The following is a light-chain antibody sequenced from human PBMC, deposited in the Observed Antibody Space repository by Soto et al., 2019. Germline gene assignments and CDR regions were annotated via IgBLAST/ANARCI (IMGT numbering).Light chain of an antibody. CDR2: VAS. Sequence: DIQMTQSPSSLSASVGDRVTITCRASQSISRYLNWYQQKPGKAPNLLIYVASSLQSEVPSRFSGSGSGTDFTFTISSLQPEDIATYYCQQYDNLPLTFGGGTKVDIK. V-gene: IGKV1-33*01. J-gene: IGKJ4*01. CDR3: QQYDNLPLT. CDR1: QSISRY.